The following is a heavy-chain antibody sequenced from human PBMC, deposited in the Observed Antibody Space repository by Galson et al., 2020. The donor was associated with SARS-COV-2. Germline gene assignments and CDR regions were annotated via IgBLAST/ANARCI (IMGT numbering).Heavy chain of an antibody. Sequence: SCAASGFAFSSYTMHWVRQAPGKGLVWASRINSDGSRRDYADFVEGRFTVSRDNAKNTLYLQMDSLRAEDTAVYYCARAGGSNKYDYWGQGTLVTVSS. V-gene: IGHV3-74*01. CDR2: INSDGSRR. J-gene: IGHJ4*02. D-gene: IGHD3-16*01. CDR3: ARAGGSNKYDY. CDR1: GFAFSSYT.